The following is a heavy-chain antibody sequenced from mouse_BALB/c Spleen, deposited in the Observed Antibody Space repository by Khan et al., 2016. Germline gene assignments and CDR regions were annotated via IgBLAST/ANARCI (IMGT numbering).Heavy chain of an antibody. CDR2: INTNTGEP. CDR3: AEDYYGSNWFAY. D-gene: IGHD1-1*01. Sequence: QLVQSGPELKKPGETVKISCKASGYTFTNYGMNWVKQAPGKGLKWMGWINTNTGEPTYAEEFKERFAFTLETSARTAYLQINTLNNEDTATYFCAEDYYGSNWFAYWGQGTLVTVSA. J-gene: IGHJ3*01. CDR1: GYTFTNYG. V-gene: IGHV9-3*02.